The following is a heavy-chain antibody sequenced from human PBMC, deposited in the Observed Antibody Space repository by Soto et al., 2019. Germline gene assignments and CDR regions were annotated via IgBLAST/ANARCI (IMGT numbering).Heavy chain of an antibody. D-gene: IGHD6-13*01. CDR3: TTDPQQTPLDY. J-gene: IGHJ4*02. Sequence: GGSLRLSCAASGFTFRTACMNWVRQAPGKGLEWVGRIKSKIDGGRIDYAAPVKGRFTISRDDSKNTLYLQMNSLITEDTAVYYCTTDPQQTPLDYWGQGTLVTVS. V-gene: IGHV3-15*07. CDR2: IKSKIDGGRI. CDR1: GFTFRTAC.